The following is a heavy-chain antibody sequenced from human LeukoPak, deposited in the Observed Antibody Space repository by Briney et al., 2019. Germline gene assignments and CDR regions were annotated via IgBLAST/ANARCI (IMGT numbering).Heavy chain of an antibody. J-gene: IGHJ4*02. Sequence: AGGSLRLSCEASGFTFSFYSMNWVRQAPGKGLEWVSSINGDGGGTYYADSVKGRFTISRDNSKNTLYLQMNSLRAEDTAVYYCARDLLEWYFDYWGQGTLVTVSS. CDR1: GFTFSFYS. CDR3: ARDLLEWYFDY. D-gene: IGHD3-3*01. V-gene: IGHV3-23*01. CDR2: INGDGGGT.